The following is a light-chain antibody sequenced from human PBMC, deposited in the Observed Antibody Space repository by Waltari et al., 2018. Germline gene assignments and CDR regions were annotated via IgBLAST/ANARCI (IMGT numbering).Light chain of an antibody. J-gene: IGLJ2*01. CDR1: SLRSDY. CDR2: GKN. V-gene: IGLV3-19*01. CDR3: NSRDTSGNHVV. Sequence: SSELTQNPAVSVPFGQTVRTTCHGDSLRSDYASSYQQKPGQAPVLVIYGKNTRPSGIPDRFSGSTSGNTASLTISGAHAEDEADYYCNSRDTSGNHVVFGGGTKLTVL.